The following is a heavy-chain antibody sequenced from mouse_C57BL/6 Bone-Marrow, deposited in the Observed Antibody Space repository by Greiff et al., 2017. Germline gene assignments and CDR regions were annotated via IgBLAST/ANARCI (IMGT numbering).Heavy chain of an antibody. CDR1: GYTFTSYW. CDR3: ERVLRGNAMDY. Sequence: VQLQQPGAELVRPGTSVKLSCKASGYTFTSYWMHWVKQRPGQGLEWIGVIDPSDSYTNYNQKFKGKATLTVDTSSSTAYMQLSSLTSEDSAVYVCERVLRGNAMDYWGQGTSVTVSS. D-gene: IGHD2-14*01. J-gene: IGHJ4*01. CDR2: IDPSDSYT. V-gene: IGHV1-59*01.